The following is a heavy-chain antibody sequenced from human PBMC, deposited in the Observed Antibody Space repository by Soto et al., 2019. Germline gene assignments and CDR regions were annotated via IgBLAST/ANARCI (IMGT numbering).Heavy chain of an antibody. D-gene: IGHD1-7*01. CDR1: GFTFRNYA. CDR3: AKNQERELPRVIDF. Sequence: EVRLLESGGGLVKPGGSRSPSGETSGFTFRNYAMSWVRQAPGGGLGWVSSMSGSSSTTYYADSVRGRFTISRDRSKNTLYLQMSSLRAEDTALYYCAKNQERELPRVIDFWGQGTLVTVSS. V-gene: IGHV3-23*01. CDR2: MSGSSSTT. J-gene: IGHJ4*02.